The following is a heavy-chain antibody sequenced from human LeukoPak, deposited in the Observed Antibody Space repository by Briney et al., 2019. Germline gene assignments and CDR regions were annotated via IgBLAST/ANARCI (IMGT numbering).Heavy chain of an antibody. D-gene: IGHD5-12*01. CDR1: GGSISSSSYY. J-gene: IGHJ4*02. CDR3: ARLRGYEYFDY. Sequence: SETLSLTCTVSGGSISSSSYYWGWIRQPPGKGLEWIGSIYYSGSTYYNPSLKSRVTISVDTSKNQFSLKLSSVTAADTAVYYCARLRGYEYFDYWGQGTLVTVSS. V-gene: IGHV4-39*01. CDR2: IYYSGST.